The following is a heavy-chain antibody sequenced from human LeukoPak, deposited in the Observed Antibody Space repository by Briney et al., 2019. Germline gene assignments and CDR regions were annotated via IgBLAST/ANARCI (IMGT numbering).Heavy chain of an antibody. Sequence: SETLSLTCTVSGGSISSYYWSWIRQPAGKGLEWIARIYTSGSTNYNPSLKSRVTMSVDTSKNQFSLKLSSVTAADTAVYYCARIMVDHYYYYYYMDVWGKGTTVTVSS. CDR2: IYTSGST. CDR3: ARIMVDHYYYYYYMDV. CDR1: GGSISSYY. J-gene: IGHJ6*03. V-gene: IGHV4-4*07. D-gene: IGHD3-10*01.